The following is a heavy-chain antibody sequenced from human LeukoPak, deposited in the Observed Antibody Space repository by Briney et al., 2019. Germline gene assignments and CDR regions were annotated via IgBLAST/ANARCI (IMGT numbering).Heavy chain of an antibody. Sequence: GGSLRLSCAASGFTFSSYAMSWVRQAPGKGLEWVSAISGSGGSTYYADSVKGRFTISRDNSKNTLYLQMNSLRAEDTAVYYCAKDLASIAAALSRDDYWGRGTLVTVSS. CDR1: GFTFSSYA. J-gene: IGHJ4*02. V-gene: IGHV3-23*01. D-gene: IGHD6-13*01. CDR2: ISGSGGST. CDR3: AKDLASIAAALSRDDY.